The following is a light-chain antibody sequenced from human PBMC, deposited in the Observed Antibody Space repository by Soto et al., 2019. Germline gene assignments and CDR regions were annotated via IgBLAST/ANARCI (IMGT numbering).Light chain of an antibody. Sequence: QSVLTQPASVSGSPGQSITISCTGTSSDVGGYNYVSWYQQHPGKAPKLMIYDDSNRPSGVSNRFSGSKSGNTASLTISGLQAEDEADYYCSSYTSSSTLEVVFGGGTKVTVL. V-gene: IGLV2-14*01. CDR3: SSYTSSSTLEVV. J-gene: IGLJ2*01. CDR1: SSDVGGYNY. CDR2: DDS.